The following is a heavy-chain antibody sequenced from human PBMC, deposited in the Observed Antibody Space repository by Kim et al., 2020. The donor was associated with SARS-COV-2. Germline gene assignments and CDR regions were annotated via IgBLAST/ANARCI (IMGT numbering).Heavy chain of an antibody. Sequence: YADSVKGRLTISRDNAKNSLYLQTNSLRAEDTAVYYCAKLMGVGRRPLDYWGQGTLVTVSS. J-gene: IGHJ4*02. CDR3: AKLMGVGRRPLDY. V-gene: IGHV3-48*03. D-gene: IGHD1-26*01.